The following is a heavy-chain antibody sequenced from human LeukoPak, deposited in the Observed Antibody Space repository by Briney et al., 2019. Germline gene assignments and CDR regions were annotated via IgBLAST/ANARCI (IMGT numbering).Heavy chain of an antibody. Sequence: PGGSLRLSCAASGFTFDDYGMSWVRQAPGKGLEWVSGINWNGGSTGYADSVKGRFTISRDNSKNTLYLQMNSLRAEDTAVYYCAKAQELSIAGTLLFDYWGQGTLVTVSS. J-gene: IGHJ4*02. D-gene: IGHD1-7*01. V-gene: IGHV3-20*04. CDR2: INWNGGST. CDR3: AKAQELSIAGTLLFDY. CDR1: GFTFDDYG.